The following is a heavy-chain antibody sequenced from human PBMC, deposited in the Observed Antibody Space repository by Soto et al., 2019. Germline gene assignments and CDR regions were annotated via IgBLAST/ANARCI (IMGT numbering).Heavy chain of an antibody. CDR2: IYSGGST. CDR1: GFTVSSNY. J-gene: IGHJ4*02. Sequence: LGGSLRLSCAASGFTVSSNYMSWVRQAPGKGLEWVSVIYSGGSTYYADSVKGRFTISRDNSKNTLYLQMNSLRAEDMAVYYCARDVSTVNEYGGRGPLVSVSS. V-gene: IGHV3-66*01. CDR3: ARDVSTVNEY. D-gene: IGHD4-17*01.